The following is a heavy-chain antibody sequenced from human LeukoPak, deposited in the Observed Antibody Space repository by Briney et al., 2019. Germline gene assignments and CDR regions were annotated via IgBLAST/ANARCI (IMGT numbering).Heavy chain of an antibody. CDR1: GGSISSYY. CDR3: ARASGYSYGTYFDY. CDR2: IHYSGST. D-gene: IGHD5-18*01. V-gene: IGHV4-59*01. J-gene: IGHJ4*02. Sequence: PSETLSLTCTASGGSISSYYWSWIRQPPGKGLEWIGYIHYSGSTKYNPSLKSRVTISVDMSKKQFSLKLSSVTAADTAVYYCARASGYSYGTYFDYWGQGTLVTVSS.